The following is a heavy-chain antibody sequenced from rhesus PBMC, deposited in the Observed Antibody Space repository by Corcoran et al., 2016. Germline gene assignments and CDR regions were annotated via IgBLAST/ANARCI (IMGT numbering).Heavy chain of an antibody. CDR1: GGSISGCYG. Sequence: QVQLQESGPGLLKPSATLSLTCAVSGGSISGCYGWCWIRQPPGKGLEWMGSIYSSSGNNYYNPSLKSRVTISIDTSKNQFSLKLSAVTAADTAVYYCARVRGSKNFDYWGQGVLVTVSS. D-gene: IGHD4-29*01. V-gene: IGHV4S7*01. CDR3: ARVRGSKNFDY. CDR2: IYSSSGNN. J-gene: IGHJ4*01.